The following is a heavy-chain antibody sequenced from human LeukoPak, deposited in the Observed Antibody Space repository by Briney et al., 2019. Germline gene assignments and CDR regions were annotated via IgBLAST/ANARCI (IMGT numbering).Heavy chain of an antibody. CDR1: GIMFSSHA. D-gene: IGHD6-19*01. V-gene: IGHV3-20*04. CDR2: INWNGSST. Sequence: PGGSLRLSCAVSGIMFSSHAISWVRQAPGKGLEWVSGINWNGSSTGYADSVKGRFTISRDNAKNSLYLRMNSLRAEDTALYYCARGGSTGWYSFDYWGQGTLVTVSS. J-gene: IGHJ4*02. CDR3: ARGGSTGWYSFDY.